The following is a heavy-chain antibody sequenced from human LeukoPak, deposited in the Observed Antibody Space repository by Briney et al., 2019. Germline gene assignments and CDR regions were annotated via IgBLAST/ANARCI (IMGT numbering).Heavy chain of an antibody. CDR3: AGVARAGSGWYVGDY. J-gene: IGHJ4*02. V-gene: IGHV1-2*02. CDR1: GYTFTGYY. D-gene: IGHD6-19*01. Sequence: GASVKVSCKASGYTFTGYYMHWVRQAPGQGLEWMGWINPNSGGTNYAQKFQGRVTMTRDTSISTAYMELSRLRSDDTAVYYCAGVARAGSGWYVGDYWGQGTLVTVSS. CDR2: INPNSGGT.